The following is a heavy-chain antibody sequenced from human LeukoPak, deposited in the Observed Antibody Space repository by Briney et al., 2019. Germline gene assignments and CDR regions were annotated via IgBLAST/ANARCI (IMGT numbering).Heavy chain of an antibody. CDR1: GFLLSSYG. V-gene: IGHV3-48*04. CDR3: ARGGLGSWTFDS. D-gene: IGHD1-26*01. CDR2: ISGSGSTI. Sequence: GGSLRLSCAASGFLLSSYGMNWVRQAPGKGLEWVSYISGSGSTIYYADSVKGRFTMSRDNAKYSLHLQMDSLRAEDTAVYSCARGGLGSWTFDSWGQGTLVTVSS. J-gene: IGHJ4*02.